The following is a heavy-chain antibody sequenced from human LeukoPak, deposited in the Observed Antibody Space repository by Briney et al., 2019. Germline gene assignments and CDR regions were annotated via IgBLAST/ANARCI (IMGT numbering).Heavy chain of an antibody. Sequence: GGSLRLSCAASGFTFSSYEMNWVRQAPGKGLEWVSYISSSGSTIYYADSVKGRFTISRDNAKNSLYLQMNSLRAEDTAVYYCVSPYYYDSSGYYWGQGTLVTVSS. J-gene: IGHJ4*02. CDR1: GFTFSSYE. CDR3: VSPYYYDSSGYY. CDR2: ISSSGSTI. D-gene: IGHD3-22*01. V-gene: IGHV3-48*03.